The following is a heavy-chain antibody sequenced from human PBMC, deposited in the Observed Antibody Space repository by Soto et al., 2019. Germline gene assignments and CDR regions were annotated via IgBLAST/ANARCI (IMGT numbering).Heavy chain of an antibody. CDR2: VYYRGRS. J-gene: IGHJ4*02. CDR3: VSQRTTVPTQAYFDY. CDR1: GGSVTNSSYY. Sequence: SETLSLTCTVSGGSVTNSSYYWGWIRQSPGKGLEWIGSVYYRGRSYSKSSVKSRVTISVDTSKNRFSLSLNSVIASDTAVYFCVSQRTTVPTQAYFDYWGPGALVTVSS. D-gene: IGHD4-17*01. V-gene: IGHV4-39*01.